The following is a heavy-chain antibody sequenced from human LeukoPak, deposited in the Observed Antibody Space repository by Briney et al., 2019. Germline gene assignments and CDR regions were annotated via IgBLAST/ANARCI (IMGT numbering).Heavy chain of an antibody. J-gene: IGHJ4*02. Sequence: GGSLRLSCAASGFTFSSYAMSWVRQAPGKGLEWVSAISGSGDSTYYADSVKGRFTISRDNSKNTLYLQMNSLRAEDTAVYYCAKVPSYSGNYYLVDYWGQGTLVTVSS. CDR1: GFTFSSYA. V-gene: IGHV3-23*01. CDR2: ISGSGDST. CDR3: AKVPSYSGNYYLVDY. D-gene: IGHD1-26*01.